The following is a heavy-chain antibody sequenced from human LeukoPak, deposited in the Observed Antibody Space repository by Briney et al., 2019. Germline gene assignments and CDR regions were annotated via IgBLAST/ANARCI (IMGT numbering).Heavy chain of an antibody. D-gene: IGHD3-3*01. Sequence: ASVKVSCKASGYTFTSYGISWVRQAPGQGLEWMGWISAYNGNTNYAQKLQGRVTMTTDTSTGTAYMELRSLRSDDTAVYYCARITIFGVVIIGRVDYWGQGTLVTVSS. CDR1: GYTFTSYG. CDR2: ISAYNGNT. J-gene: IGHJ4*02. V-gene: IGHV1-18*01. CDR3: ARITIFGVVIIGRVDY.